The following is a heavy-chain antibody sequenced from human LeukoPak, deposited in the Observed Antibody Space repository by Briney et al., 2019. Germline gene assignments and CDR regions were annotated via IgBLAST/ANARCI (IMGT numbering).Heavy chain of an antibody. J-gene: IGHJ5*02. Sequence: SVKVSCKASGGTFSSYAISWVRQAPGQGLEWMGGIIPIFGTANYAQKFQGRVTMTRDTSITTAYMELSRLRSDDTAVYYCARDADSSSWYRKGGWFDPWGQGTLVTVSS. CDR1: GGTFSSYA. D-gene: IGHD6-13*01. V-gene: IGHV1-69*05. CDR3: ARDADSSSWYRKGGWFDP. CDR2: IIPIFGTA.